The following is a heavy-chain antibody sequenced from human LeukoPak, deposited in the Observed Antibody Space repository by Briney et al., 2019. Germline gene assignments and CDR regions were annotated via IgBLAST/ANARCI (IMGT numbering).Heavy chain of an antibody. V-gene: IGHV4-4*07. CDR3: AGDKYYYGSGSYYNPSNPFDP. Sequence: SETLSLTCTVSGGSISSYYWSWIRQPAGKGLEWIGRIYTSGSTNYNPSLKSRVTMSVDTSKNQFSLKLSSVTAADTAVYYCAGDKYYYGSGSYYNPSNPFDPWGQGTLVTVSS. CDR2: IYTSGST. J-gene: IGHJ5*02. CDR1: GGSISSYY. D-gene: IGHD3-10*01.